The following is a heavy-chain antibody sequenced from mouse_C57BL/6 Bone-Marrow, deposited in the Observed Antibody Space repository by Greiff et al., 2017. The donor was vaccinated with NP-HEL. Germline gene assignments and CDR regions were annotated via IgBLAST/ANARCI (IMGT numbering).Heavy chain of an antibody. D-gene: IGHD1-1*01. CDR1: GFNIKDDY. CDR3: TTSTTVVAYYAMDY. Sequence: LKQSGAELVRPGASVKLSCTASGFNIKDDYMHWVKQRPEQGLEWIGWIDPENGDTEYASKFQGKATITADTSSNTAYLQLSSLTSEDTAVYYCTTSTTVVAYYAMDYWGQGTSVTVSS. V-gene: IGHV14-4*01. CDR2: IDPENGDT. J-gene: IGHJ4*01.